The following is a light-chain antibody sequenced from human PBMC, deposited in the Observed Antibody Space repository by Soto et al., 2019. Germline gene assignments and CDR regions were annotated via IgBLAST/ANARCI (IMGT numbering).Light chain of an antibody. CDR2: GNS. CDR3: QSYDSSLSGLV. J-gene: IGLJ2*01. Sequence: QSVLTQPPSVSGAPGQRVTISCTGSSSNIGAGYDVHWYQQLPGTAPKLLIYGNSNRPSGVPDRFSGSKPGTSASLAITGRQAEDEAVYYCQSYDSSLSGLVFGGGTKLTVL. V-gene: IGLV1-40*01. CDR1: SSNIGAGYD.